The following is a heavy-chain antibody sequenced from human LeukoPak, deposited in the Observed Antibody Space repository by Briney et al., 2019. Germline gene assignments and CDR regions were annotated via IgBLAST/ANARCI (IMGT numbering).Heavy chain of an antibody. CDR3: ARGQVGATQLLDY. Sequence: PSETLSLTCTVSGGSVSSSTYYWNWIRQPPGKGLEWIGYIYNSGSTNYNPSFKSRVTISADTSRNQFSLKVSFVTAADTAVYYCARGQVGATQLLDYWGQGTLVTVSS. D-gene: IGHD1-26*01. J-gene: IGHJ4*02. CDR2: IYNSGST. V-gene: IGHV4-61*01. CDR1: GGSVSSSTYY.